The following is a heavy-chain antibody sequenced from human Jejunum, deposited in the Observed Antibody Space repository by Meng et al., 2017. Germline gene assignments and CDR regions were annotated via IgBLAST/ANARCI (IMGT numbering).Heavy chain of an antibody. CDR3: AKDRSVRGVIDSQDY. CDR1: GFIFSNYA. Sequence: GESLKISCAASGFIFSNYAMSWVRQAPGRGLEWVSIITSGGTTYYEASVKGRFTISRDNLKSMLYLQMNSLRAEDTAIYYCAKDRSVRGVIDSQDYWGQGTRVTVSS. D-gene: IGHD3-10*01. V-gene: IGHV3-23*01. CDR2: ITSGGTT. J-gene: IGHJ4*02.